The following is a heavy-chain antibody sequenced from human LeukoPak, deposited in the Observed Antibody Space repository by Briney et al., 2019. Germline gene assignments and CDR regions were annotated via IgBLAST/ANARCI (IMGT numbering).Heavy chain of an antibody. Sequence: SETLSLTCTVSGGSIGSYYWCWIRQPPGKGLEWIGDIYNTGTTKYNPSLKSRVTILVDTSNNQFSLKLTSVTAADTAVYYCARQYTYASNWFDPWGRGTLVTVSS. CDR1: GGSIGSYY. V-gene: IGHV4-59*01. J-gene: IGHJ5*02. CDR2: IYNTGTT. CDR3: ARQYTYASNWFDP. D-gene: IGHD5-18*01.